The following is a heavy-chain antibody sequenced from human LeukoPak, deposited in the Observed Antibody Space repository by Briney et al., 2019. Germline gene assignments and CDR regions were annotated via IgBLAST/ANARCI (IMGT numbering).Heavy chain of an antibody. CDR3: ARVVAAAGNNWFDP. CDR1: GGSISSGGYS. Sequence: PSETLSLTCAVSGGSISSGGYSWSWIRQTPGKGVEWIAYIHDSGSTYYNPSLKSRVSISIDTSKNQFFLKLNSVTAADTAVYYCARVVAAAGNNWFDPWGQGTLVTVSS. J-gene: IGHJ5*02. V-gene: IGHV4-30-4*07. CDR2: IHDSGST. D-gene: IGHD6-13*01.